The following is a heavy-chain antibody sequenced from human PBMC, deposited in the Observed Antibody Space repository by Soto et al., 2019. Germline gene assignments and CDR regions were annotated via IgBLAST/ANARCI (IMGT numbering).Heavy chain of an antibody. V-gene: IGHV3-23*01. CDR3: AESPYSCGWYDGYFDL. CDR2: ISGSGGST. D-gene: IGHD6-19*01. J-gene: IGHJ2*01. Sequence: EVQLLESGGGLVQPGGSLRLSCAASGFTFSSYAMSWVRQAPGKGLEWVSAISGSGGSTYYADSVKGRFTISRDNSKNTLYLQMNSLRAEDMAVYYGAESPYSCGWYDGYFDLWGRGTLVTVSS. CDR1: GFTFSSYA.